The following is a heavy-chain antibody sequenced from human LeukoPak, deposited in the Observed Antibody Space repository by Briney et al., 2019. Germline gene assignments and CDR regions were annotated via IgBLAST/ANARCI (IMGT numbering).Heavy chain of an antibody. V-gene: IGHV3-11*01. D-gene: IGHD2-8*01. J-gene: IGHJ4*02. CDR1: GFTFSTYA. Sequence: PGGSLRLSCAASGFTFSTYAMSWIRQAPGKGLEWVSYISSSGSTTYYADSVKGRFTISRDNAKNSLYLQLSSLKADDTAVYYCAKTRKWIDYWGQGTLVTVSS. CDR2: ISSSGSTT. CDR3: AKTRKWIDY.